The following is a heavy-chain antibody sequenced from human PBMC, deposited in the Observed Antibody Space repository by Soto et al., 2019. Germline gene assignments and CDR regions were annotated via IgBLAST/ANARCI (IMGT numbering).Heavy chain of an antibody. CDR3: AKDVSYGDPFVY. CDR1: GFTFSSYA. V-gene: IGHV3-23*01. Sequence: EVQLLESGGALVQPGGSLRVSCAASGFTFSSYAMNWVRQAPGKGLEWVSAISGSGTRTYYADSVEGRFVISRDNSKNTLYLQMTSLRAEDTAVYYCAKDVSYGDPFVYWGQGTLVTVSS. CDR2: ISGSGTRT. J-gene: IGHJ4*02. D-gene: IGHD4-17*01.